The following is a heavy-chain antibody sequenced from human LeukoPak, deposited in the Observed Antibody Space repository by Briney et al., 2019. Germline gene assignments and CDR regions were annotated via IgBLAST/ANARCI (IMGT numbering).Heavy chain of an antibody. CDR1: GFTFDDYA. Sequence: SLRLSCAASGFTFDDYAMHWVRQAPGKGLEWVSGISWNSGSIGYADSVKGRFTISRDNAKNSLYLQMNSLRAEDTALYYCAKDYSGGWYEFGYWGQGTLVTVSS. CDR2: ISWNSGSI. V-gene: IGHV3-9*01. J-gene: IGHJ4*02. CDR3: AKDYSGGWYEFGY. D-gene: IGHD6-19*01.